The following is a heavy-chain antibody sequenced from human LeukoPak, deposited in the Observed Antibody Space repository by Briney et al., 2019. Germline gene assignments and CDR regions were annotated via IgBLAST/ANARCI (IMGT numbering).Heavy chain of an antibody. CDR3: AKDSVPSLLWFGTPLY. V-gene: IGHV3-30*18. D-gene: IGHD3-10*01. J-gene: IGHJ4*02. Sequence: PGRSLRLSCAASGFTFSSYGMHWVRQAPGKGLEWVAVISYDGSNKYYADSVKGRFTISRDNSKNTLYLQMNSLRAEDTAVSYCAKDSVPSLLWFGTPLYWGQGTLVTVSS. CDR1: GFTFSSYG. CDR2: ISYDGSNK.